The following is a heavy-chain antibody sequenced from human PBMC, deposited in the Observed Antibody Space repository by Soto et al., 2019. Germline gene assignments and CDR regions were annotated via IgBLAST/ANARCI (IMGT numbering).Heavy chain of an antibody. V-gene: IGHV2-70*13. CDR3: ERSIRGPRRFTGIDV. Sequence: SGPTLVNPTETLTLTCTFSGFSLTSPGMCVSWIRQPPGKALEWLALIERDDDDKYYSTSLKTRLTISKDTRKNQVVLTMANMDPADTGTYYCERSIRGPRRFTGIDVWGQGTTVTVYS. CDR2: IERDDDDK. J-gene: IGHJ6*02. D-gene: IGHD1-20*01. CDR1: GFSLTSPGMC.